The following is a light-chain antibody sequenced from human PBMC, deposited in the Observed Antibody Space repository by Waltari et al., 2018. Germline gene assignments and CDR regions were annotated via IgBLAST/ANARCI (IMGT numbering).Light chain of an antibody. CDR1: QSISSW. Sequence: DIQMTQSPSTLSASVGDRVTITCRASQSISSWLAWYQQKPGKAPKLLIYKASSLESGVPSRFSGSGSGTEFTLTISSLQPDDFATYYRQQYNSYSPFFGPGTKVDIK. CDR2: KAS. J-gene: IGKJ3*01. V-gene: IGKV1-5*03. CDR3: QQYNSYSPF.